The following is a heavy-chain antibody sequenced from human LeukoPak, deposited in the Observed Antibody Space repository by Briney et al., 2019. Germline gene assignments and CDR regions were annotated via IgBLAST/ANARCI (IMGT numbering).Heavy chain of an antibody. J-gene: IGHJ3*02. CDR2: IYTSGST. V-gene: IGHV4-61*02. Sequence: SQTLSLTCTVSGGSISSGSYYWSWIRQPAGKGLEWIGRIYTSGSTNYNPSLKSRVTISEDTSKNQFSLKLSSVTAADTAVYYCARVGDRRDVAFDIWGQGTMVTVSS. CDR1: GGSISSGSYY. CDR3: ARVGDRRDVAFDI. D-gene: IGHD4-17*01.